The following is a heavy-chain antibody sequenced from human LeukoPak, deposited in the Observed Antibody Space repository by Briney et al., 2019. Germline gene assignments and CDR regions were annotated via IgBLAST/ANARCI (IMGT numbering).Heavy chain of an antibody. J-gene: IGHJ4*02. V-gene: IGHV3-53*01. CDR1: GFTVSSNY. CDR3: TTVQSYYYDSSGYYIIDY. D-gene: IGHD3-22*01. CDR2: IYSAGNT. Sequence: PGGSLRLSCAASGFTVSSNYMSWVRQAPGKGLEWVSFIYSAGNTYYADFVKGRFTISRHTSKNTLYLQMYSLKTEDTAVYYCTTVQSYYYDSSGYYIIDYWGQGTLVTVSS.